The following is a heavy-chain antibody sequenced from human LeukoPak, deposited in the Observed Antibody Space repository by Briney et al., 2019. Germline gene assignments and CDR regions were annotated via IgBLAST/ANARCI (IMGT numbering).Heavy chain of an antibody. CDR1: GGSFSGFH. J-gene: IGHJ4*02. V-gene: IGHV4-34*01. D-gene: IGHD6-6*01. CDR2: IDHSGST. Sequence: SETLSLTCAVYGGSFSGFHWNWIRQPPGKGLEWIGEIDHSGSTNYNPSLKSRVTISVDASKNQFSLKLSSVTAADTAVYYCAREGIAARVFDYWGQGTLVTVSS. CDR3: AREGIAARVFDY.